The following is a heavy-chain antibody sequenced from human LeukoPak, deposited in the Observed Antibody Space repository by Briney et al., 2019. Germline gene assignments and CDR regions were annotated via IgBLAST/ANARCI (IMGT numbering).Heavy chain of an antibody. CDR3: AKSYYDFWSGKPDAFDI. J-gene: IGHJ3*02. CDR1: GFTFSSYA. Sequence: TGGSLRLSCAASGFTFSSYAMSGVRQAPGKGLEWGSALSGSGGSTYYADSVKGRFTISRDNSKNTLYMQMNSLRAEDTAVYYCAKSYYDFWSGKPDAFDIWGQGTMVTVSS. CDR2: LSGSGGST. D-gene: IGHD3-3*01. V-gene: IGHV3-23*01.